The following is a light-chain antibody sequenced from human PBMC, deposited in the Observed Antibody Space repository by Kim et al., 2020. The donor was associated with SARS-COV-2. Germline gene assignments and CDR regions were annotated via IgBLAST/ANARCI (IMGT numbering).Light chain of an antibody. V-gene: IGKV1-5*01. Sequence: ACVDDRVSITCRASEDGSRWLAWYQQKPGKAPKLLIYDAFTVESGVPSRFSGSGSGTEFTLTISSLQPDDFATYYCQHHASYAITFGQGTRLEIK. J-gene: IGKJ5*01. CDR2: DAF. CDR3: QHHASYAIT. CDR1: EDGSRW.